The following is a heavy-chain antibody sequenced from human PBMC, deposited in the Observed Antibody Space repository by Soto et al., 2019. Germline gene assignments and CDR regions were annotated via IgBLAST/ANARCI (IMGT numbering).Heavy chain of an antibody. V-gene: IGHV3-53*01. J-gene: IGHJ4*02. CDR1: GFTVSSNY. CDR2: IYSGGST. CDR3: AREYSSSSAGGFYY. D-gene: IGHD6-6*01. Sequence: GSLRLSCAASGFTVSSNYMSWVRQAPGMGLEWVSVIYSGGSTYYADSVKGRFTISRDNSKNTLYLQMNSLRAEDTAVYYCAREYSSSSAGGFYYWGQGTLVTVSS.